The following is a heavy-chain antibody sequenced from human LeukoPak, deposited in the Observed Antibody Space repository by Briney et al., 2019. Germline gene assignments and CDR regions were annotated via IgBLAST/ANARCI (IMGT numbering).Heavy chain of an antibody. CDR1: GFTFSSYG. CDR3: ANLHSSSWYLDYFDY. Sequence: PGGSLRLSCAASGFTFSSYGRHWVRQAQGKGREGVAFIRYDGSNKYYADSVKGRFTISRDNSKNTLYLQMNSLRAEDTAVYYCANLHSSSWYLDYFDYWGQGTLVTVSS. CDR2: IRYDGSNK. V-gene: IGHV3-30*02. D-gene: IGHD6-13*01. J-gene: IGHJ4*02.